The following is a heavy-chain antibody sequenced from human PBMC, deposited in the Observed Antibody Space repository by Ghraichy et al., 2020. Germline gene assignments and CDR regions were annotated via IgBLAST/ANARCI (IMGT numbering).Heavy chain of an antibody. J-gene: IGHJ4*02. Sequence: GESLNISCAASGFTFSDYTMSWVRQAPGKGLEWVSLISDSGLIKSADSVKDRFTISRDNSKNTVSLQMNRLRADYSAVYYCAKADCSSDQCYTKPHWGQGTLVTVSS. V-gene: IGHV3-23*01. D-gene: IGHD2-2*01. CDR1: GFTFSDYT. CDR3: AKADCSSDQCYTKPH. CDR2: ISDSGLI.